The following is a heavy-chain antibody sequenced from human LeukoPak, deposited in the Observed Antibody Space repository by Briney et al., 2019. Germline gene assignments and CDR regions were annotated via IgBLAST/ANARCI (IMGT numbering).Heavy chain of an antibody. CDR2: IIPIFGAA. Sequence: VASVKVSCKASGGTLSSYAISWVRQAPGQGLEWMGGIIPIFGAANYAQKFQGRVTITTDESTSTAYMELSSLRSEDTAVYYCARVGLTGQPLYFDYWGQGTLVTVSS. D-gene: IGHD3-9*01. J-gene: IGHJ4*02. CDR1: GGTLSSYA. CDR3: ARVGLTGQPLYFDY. V-gene: IGHV1-69*05.